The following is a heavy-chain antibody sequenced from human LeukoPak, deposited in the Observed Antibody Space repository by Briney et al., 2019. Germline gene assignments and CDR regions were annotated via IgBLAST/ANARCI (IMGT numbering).Heavy chain of an antibody. J-gene: IGHJ6*02. CDR3: ARANFWSGNYYYYYGMDV. D-gene: IGHD3-3*01. CDR1: GGSISXXSYY. V-gene: IGHV4-61*01. Sequence: SETLSLTCTVSGGSISXXSYYWSWIRQPPGKGXXXXXXXXYSGSTXXXXXXXSXVTXSXDTSKNQFSLKPSSVTAADTAVYYCARANFWSGNYYYYYGMDVWGQGTTVTVSS. CDR2: XXYSGST.